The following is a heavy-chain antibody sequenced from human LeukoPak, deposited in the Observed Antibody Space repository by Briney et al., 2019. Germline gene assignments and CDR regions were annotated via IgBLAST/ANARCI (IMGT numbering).Heavy chain of an antibody. CDR3: AREGEAAAGAFDN. CDR1: GGSIRGYY. CDR2: MYYSGSS. J-gene: IGHJ4*02. D-gene: IGHD6-13*01. Sequence: SETLSLTCTVSGGSIRGYYWSWIRQPPGKGLEWIEYMYYSGSSKYNPYLKSRATISRDTSKNQFSLTLTSVTVADTAVYFCAREGEAAAGAFDNWGQGTLVTVSA. V-gene: IGHV4-59*01.